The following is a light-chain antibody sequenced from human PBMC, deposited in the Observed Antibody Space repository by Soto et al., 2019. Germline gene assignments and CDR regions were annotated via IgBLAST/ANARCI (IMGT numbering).Light chain of an antibody. CDR3: QQSYRTPRT. V-gene: IGKV1-39*01. CDR2: AAS. CDR1: QSISTY. J-gene: IGKJ1*01. Sequence: DIQMTQSPSSLSASVGDRVTITFPASQSISTYLNWYQQKPGKAPKLLMHAASSLDRGVPSRFSGSGSGTDFTLTISSLQPEDFATYYCQQSYRTPRTFGQGTKVDIK.